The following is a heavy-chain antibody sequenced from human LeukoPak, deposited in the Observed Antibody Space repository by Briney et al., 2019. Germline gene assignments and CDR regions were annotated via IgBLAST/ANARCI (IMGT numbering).Heavy chain of an antibody. CDR3: ATHCGGGNCYFYKSDY. V-gene: IGHV1-2*02. D-gene: IGHD2-15*01. Sequence: ASVKVSCKASGYTFTGYYMHWVRQAPGQGLEWMGWINPDSGGTNYAQKFQGRVTMTRDTSISTAYMELSRLRSDDTAVYYCATHCGGGNCYFYKSDYWGQGTQVTVSS. J-gene: IGHJ4*02. CDR2: INPDSGGT. CDR1: GYTFTGYY.